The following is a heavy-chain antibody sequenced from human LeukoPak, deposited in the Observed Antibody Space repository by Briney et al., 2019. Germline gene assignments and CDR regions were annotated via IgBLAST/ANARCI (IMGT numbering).Heavy chain of an antibody. D-gene: IGHD3-10*01. V-gene: IGHV3-48*02. Sequence: GGSLRLSCAASGFTFSSYSMNWVRQAPGKGLEWVSYISSRSSTIYYADSVKGRFTISRDNAKNSLYLQMNSLRDEDTAVYYCARDRKNVLLWFGELSTGPPDAFDIWGQGTMVTVSS. CDR1: GFTFSSYS. J-gene: IGHJ3*02. CDR2: ISSRSSTI. CDR3: ARDRKNVLLWFGELSTGPPDAFDI.